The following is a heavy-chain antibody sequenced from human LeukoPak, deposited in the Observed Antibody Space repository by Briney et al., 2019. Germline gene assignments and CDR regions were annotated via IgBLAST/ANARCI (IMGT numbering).Heavy chain of an antibody. V-gene: IGHV4-34*01. CDR2: INHSGST. J-gene: IGHJ4*02. Sequence: SETLSLTCAVYGGSFSGYYWSWIRQPPGKGLEWIGEINHSGSTNYNPSLKSRVTISVDTSKSQFSLKLSSVTAADTAVYYCARGLLSASAREFDYWGQGTLVTVSS. D-gene: IGHD3-16*02. CDR3: ARGLLSASAREFDY. CDR1: GGSFSGYY.